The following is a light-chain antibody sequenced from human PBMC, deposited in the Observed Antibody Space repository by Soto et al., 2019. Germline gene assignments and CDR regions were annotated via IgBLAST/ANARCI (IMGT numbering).Light chain of an antibody. CDR3: QQYNNWLRT. J-gene: IGKJ1*01. V-gene: IGKV3-15*01. Sequence: EIVMTQSPLTLSPSPCERAMSFCMASQSVGSNIAWYQQKPGQAPRLLIYGASTRATGIPARFSGSGSGTEFTLTISSLQSEDFAVYYCQQYNNWLRTFGQGTKVDIK. CDR1: QSVGSN. CDR2: GAS.